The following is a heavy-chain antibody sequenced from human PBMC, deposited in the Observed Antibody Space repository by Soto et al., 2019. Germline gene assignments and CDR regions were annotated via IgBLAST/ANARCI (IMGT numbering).Heavy chain of an antibody. D-gene: IGHD6-13*01. V-gene: IGHV3-9*01. CDR3: AKDSRGSTWYGDFDF. CDR2: ISWNSGSI. CDR1: GFTFDDHA. J-gene: IGHJ4*02. Sequence: PGGSLRLSCAASGFTFDDHAMHWVRQAPGKGPEWVSGISWNSGSIAYADSVKGRFTISRDNAKNSLYLQMNTLRPEDTALYYCAKDSRGSTWYGDFDFWGPGILDTVST.